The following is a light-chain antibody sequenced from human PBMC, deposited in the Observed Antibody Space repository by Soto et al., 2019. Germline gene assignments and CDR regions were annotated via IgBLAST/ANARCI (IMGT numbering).Light chain of an antibody. V-gene: IGKV3-20*01. CDR2: GSS. CDR3: HQYGSTPPYT. Sequence: EVVLTQSPGTLSLSPGERATLSCRGSQSINNNYLAWYQQRPGQAPRLLIYGSSDRATGIPDRFSGSGSGTDFTLTISRLGPEDHAVYYSHQYGSTPPYTFGQSTKLEI. J-gene: IGKJ2*01. CDR1: QSINNNY.